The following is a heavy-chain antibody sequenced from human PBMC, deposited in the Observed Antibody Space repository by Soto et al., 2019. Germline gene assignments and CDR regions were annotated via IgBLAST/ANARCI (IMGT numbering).Heavy chain of an antibody. Sequence: QVQLVESGGGVVQPGTSLRLSCTASGFTFNSYGIHGVRKAPGKGLEWLALIEYNAKNRFYEDSVKGRFSISRDNSRNTGYLQVNGLRAEYAAVYYCARAGDDYCSGTRCFHYYGLDVWGQGTTVIVS. J-gene: IGHJ6*02. CDR1: GFTFNSYG. CDR3: ARAGDDYCSGTRCFHYYGLDV. CDR2: IEYNAKNR. D-gene: IGHD2-15*01. V-gene: IGHV3-33*05.